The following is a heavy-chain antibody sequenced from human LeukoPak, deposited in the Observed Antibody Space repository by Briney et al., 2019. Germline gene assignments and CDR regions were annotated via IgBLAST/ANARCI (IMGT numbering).Heavy chain of an antibody. CDR3: ARGGTRWLQLFDY. Sequence: PGGSLRLSCAASGFTFSSYIMNWVRQAPGKGLEWVSSISSSSSYIYYADSVKGRFTISRDNAKNSLYLQMNSLRAEDTAVYYCARGGTRWLQLFDYWGQGTLVTVSS. V-gene: IGHV3-21*01. CDR1: GFTFSSYI. D-gene: IGHD5-24*01. J-gene: IGHJ4*02. CDR2: ISSSSSYI.